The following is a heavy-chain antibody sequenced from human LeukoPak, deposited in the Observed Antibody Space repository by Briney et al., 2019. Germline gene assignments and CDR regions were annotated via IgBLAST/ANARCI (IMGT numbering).Heavy chain of an antibody. CDR3: ARGCSSTSCYGY. CDR2: IKQDGTEK. CDR1: GFTFSTYW. D-gene: IGHD2-2*01. J-gene: IGHJ4*02. V-gene: IGHV3-7*01. Sequence: PGGSLRLSCAASGFTFSTYWMSWVRQAPGKGLEWVAVIKQDGTEKYYVDSVKGRFTISRDNAKNSLYLQMNSLRAEDTAVYYCARGCSSTSCYGYWGQGTLVTVSS.